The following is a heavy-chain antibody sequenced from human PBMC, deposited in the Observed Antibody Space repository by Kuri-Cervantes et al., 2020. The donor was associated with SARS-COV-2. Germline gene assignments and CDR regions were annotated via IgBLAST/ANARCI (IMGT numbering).Heavy chain of an antibody. CDR2: IIPIFGLI. CDR3: ARGKKVPYYYGMDV. Sequence: SVKVSCKTSGGTFRSYAISWVRQAPGQGLEWMAGIIPIFGLIDYAQRFQGRVTVTADKSTSTVYMELSSLTSEDTAVYYCARGKKVPYYYGMDVWGQGTTVTVSS. D-gene: IGHD2-2*01. CDR1: GGTFRSYA. J-gene: IGHJ6*02. V-gene: IGHV1-69*10.